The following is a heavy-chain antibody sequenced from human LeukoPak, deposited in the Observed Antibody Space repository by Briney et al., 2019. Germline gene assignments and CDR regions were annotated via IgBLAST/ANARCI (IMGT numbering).Heavy chain of an antibody. CDR3: AKDGITMVRGVIARYYFDY. V-gene: IGHV3-23*01. CDR2: ISGSGGST. J-gene: IGHJ4*02. CDR1: GFTFSSYA. Sequence: PGGSLRLSCAASGFTFSSYAMSWVRQAPGKGLEWVSAISGSGGSTYYADSVKGRFTISRDNSKNTLYLQMNSLRAEDTAVYYCAKDGITMVRGVIARYYFDYRGQGTLVTVSS. D-gene: IGHD3-10*01.